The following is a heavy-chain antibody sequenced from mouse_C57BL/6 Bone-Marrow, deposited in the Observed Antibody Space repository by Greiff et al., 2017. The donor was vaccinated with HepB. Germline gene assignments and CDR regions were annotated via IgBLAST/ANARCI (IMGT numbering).Heavy chain of an antibody. Sequence: EVQLQESGPGLVKPSQSLSLTCSVTGYSITSGYYWNWIRQFPGNKLEWMGYISYDGSNNYNPSLKNRISITRDTSKNQFFLKLNSVTTEDTATYYCAREFITTVVATSWFAYWGQGTLVTVSA. D-gene: IGHD1-1*01. CDR3: AREFITTVVATSWFAY. CDR2: ISYDGSN. J-gene: IGHJ3*01. CDR1: GYSITSGYY. V-gene: IGHV3-6*01.